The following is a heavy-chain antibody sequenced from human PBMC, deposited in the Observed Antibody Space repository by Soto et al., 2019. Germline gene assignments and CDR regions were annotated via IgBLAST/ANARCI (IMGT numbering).Heavy chain of an antibody. Sequence: QVQLQESGPGLVKPSQTLSLTCTVSGDSVSGGYYWSWVRQRPRKGLEWIGYVSPIGTPYYSPSLNSRVAISIDKSKNQLSLELRSVTAADTAVYYCARDRGSYGMDVWGQGTTVTVSS. CDR2: VSPIGTP. CDR1: GDSVSGGYY. V-gene: IGHV4-31*03. CDR3: ARDRGSYGMDV. J-gene: IGHJ6*02.